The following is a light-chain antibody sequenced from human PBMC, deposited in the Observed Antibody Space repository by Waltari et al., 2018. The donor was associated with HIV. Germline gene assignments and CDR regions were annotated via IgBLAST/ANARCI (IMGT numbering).Light chain of an antibody. CDR3: QQYGDSPYT. Sequence: IVLTQSPGTLSLSPGERAALSCWASQSVSSNYLAWFQQIPGQAPRLLIYGASSRATGIPDRFSGSGSGTDFTLTISRLEPADFAVYYCQQYGDSPYTFGQGTKLEIK. CDR1: QSVSSNY. CDR2: GAS. J-gene: IGKJ2*01. V-gene: IGKV3-20*01.